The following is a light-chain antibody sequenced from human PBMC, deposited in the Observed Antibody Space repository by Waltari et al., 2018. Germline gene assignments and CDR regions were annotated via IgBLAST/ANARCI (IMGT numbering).Light chain of an antibody. V-gene: IGKV3-11*01. CDR2: DAS. Sequence: ESVLTQWKATLSLSPGERATLSCRASQSVSSYLAWYQQKPGQAPRLLIYDASNRATGIPARFSGSGSGTDFTLTISSLEPEDFAVYYCQQRSNWPPEFTFGPGTKVDIK. J-gene: IGKJ3*01. CDR1: QSVSSY. CDR3: QQRSNWPPEFT.